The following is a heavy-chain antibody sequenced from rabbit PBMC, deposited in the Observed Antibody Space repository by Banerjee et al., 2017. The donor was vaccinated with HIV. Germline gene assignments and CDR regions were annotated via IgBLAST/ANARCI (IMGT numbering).Heavy chain of an antibody. CDR2: IYTGSSASI. CDR1: GFSFSNNYV. J-gene: IGHJ4*01. D-gene: IGHD6-1*01. Sequence: QEQLVESGGGLVKPEGSLTLTCTASGFSFSNNYVMCWVRQAPGKGLEWIGCIYTGSSASIYYASWAKGRFTISKTSSTTVTLQMTSLTAADTATYFCARSSAGNGGYAYVEYFKLWGPGTLVTDS. V-gene: IGHV1S45*01. CDR3: ARSSAGNGGYAYVEYFKL.